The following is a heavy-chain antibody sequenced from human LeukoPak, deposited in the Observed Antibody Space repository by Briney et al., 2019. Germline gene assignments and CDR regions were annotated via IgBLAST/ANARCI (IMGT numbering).Heavy chain of an antibody. J-gene: IGHJ4*02. CDR1: GFSLSASGVC. Sequence: SCPTVVNPTQTLTLTCTFSGFSLSASGVCVSWIRQPPGKTLEWLARIDWDDDKYYSTSLKTRLTISKDTSKNQVVLTMTNMDPVDTATYYCARIWLTRSYYFDYGGQETRDTVSS. CDR2: IDWDDDK. V-gene: IGHV2-70*11. CDR3: ARIWLTRSYYFDY. D-gene: IGHD5-12*01.